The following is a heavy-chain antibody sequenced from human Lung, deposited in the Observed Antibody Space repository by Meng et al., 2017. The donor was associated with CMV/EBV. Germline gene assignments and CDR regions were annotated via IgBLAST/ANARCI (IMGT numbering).Heavy chain of an antibody. CDR2: IYYSGST. J-gene: IGHJ3*02. D-gene: IGHD3-10*01. CDR1: GGSFSGYY. V-gene: IGHV4-34*09. CDR3: ARSDGGPPRITMVRGVIINAFDI. Sequence: LXXAVYGGSFSGYYWSWIRQPPGKGLEWIGYIYYSGSTYYNPSLKSRVTISVDTSKNQFSLKLSSVTAADTAVYYCARSDGGPPRITMVRGVIINAFDIWXQGTMVTVSS.